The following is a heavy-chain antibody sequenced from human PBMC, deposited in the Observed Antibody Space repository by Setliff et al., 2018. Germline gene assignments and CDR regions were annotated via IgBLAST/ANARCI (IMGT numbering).Heavy chain of an antibody. D-gene: IGHD1-26*01. CDR3: ARDPNSGSYWNYYYYMDV. CDR1: GFTFSSYA. V-gene: IGHV3-30*04. Sequence: GSLRLSCAASGFTFSSYAMYWVRQAPGKGLEWVAVISYDGSNKYYADSVKGRFTISRDNSKNTLYLQMNSLRAEDTAVYYCARDPNSGSYWNYYYYMDVWGKGTTVTVSS. CDR2: ISYDGSNK. J-gene: IGHJ6*03.